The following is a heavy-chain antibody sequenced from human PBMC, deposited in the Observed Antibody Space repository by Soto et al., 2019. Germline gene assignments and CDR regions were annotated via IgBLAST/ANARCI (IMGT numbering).Heavy chain of an antibody. CDR2: ISSSGSTI. J-gene: IGHJ6*02. Sequence: EVQLVESGGGLVQPGGSLRLSCAASGFTFSSYEMNWVRQAPGKGLEWVSYISSSGSTIYYADSVKGRFTISRDNAKNSLYLQMNNLRAEDTAVYYCAMIAAPSGYYYGMDVWGQGTTVTVSS. CDR1: GFTFSSYE. D-gene: IGHD3-22*01. CDR3: AMIAAPSGYYYGMDV. V-gene: IGHV3-48*03.